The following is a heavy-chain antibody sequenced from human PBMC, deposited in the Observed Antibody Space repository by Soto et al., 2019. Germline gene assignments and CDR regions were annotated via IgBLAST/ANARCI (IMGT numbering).Heavy chain of an antibody. J-gene: IGHJ3*02. Sequence: SVTLSLTCTVSGGSVTSSSYYWTWIRQPPGKGLEWIGYISYSGSTNYNPSLKSRVTISLDTPKNQFSLKLRSVTAADTALYYCARGRGATEGASGILGQGTRGT. CDR3: ARGRGATEGASGI. D-gene: IGHD1-26*01. CDR2: ISYSGST. V-gene: IGHV4-61*01. CDR1: GGSVTSSSYY.